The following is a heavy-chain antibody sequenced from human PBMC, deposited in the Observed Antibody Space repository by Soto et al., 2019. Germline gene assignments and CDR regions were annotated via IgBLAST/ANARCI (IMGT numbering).Heavy chain of an antibody. V-gene: IGHV1-69*12. CDR2: ILPVFGTS. CDR3: AREPSRYQSYYFDY. J-gene: IGHJ4*02. CDR1: GGTLSNYG. D-gene: IGHD2-2*01. Sequence: QLHLVQSGSEVKKPGSSVRVSCKTSGGTLSNYGLSWVRLAPGQGLEWMGGILPVFGTSNYAQKFQDRLTITADESTNTADMDLTSLTSDDTALYYCAREPSRYQSYYFDYWGQGTLVTVSS.